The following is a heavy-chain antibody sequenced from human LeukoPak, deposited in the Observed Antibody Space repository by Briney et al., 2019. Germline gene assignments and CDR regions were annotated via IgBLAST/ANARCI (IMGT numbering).Heavy chain of an antibody. V-gene: IGHV3-33*01. CDR2: IWYDGSNK. J-gene: IGHJ3*01. D-gene: IGHD2-15*01. CDR3: ARQSSATIVSAFAF. CDR1: GFTFNTFD. Sequence: GGSLRLSCAASGFTFNTFDMHWVRQAPGKGLEWVAVIWYDGSNKYYADSVKGRFTISRDNSKNTLYLQMNSLRAEDTAVCYCARQSSATIVSAFAFWGQGTMVTVSS.